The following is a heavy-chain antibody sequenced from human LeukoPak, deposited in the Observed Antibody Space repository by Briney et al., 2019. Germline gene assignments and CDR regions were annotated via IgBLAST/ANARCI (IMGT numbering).Heavy chain of an antibody. CDR3: ARADGSGLQLYYYYGMDV. Sequence: SETLSLTCTVSGGSVSSGSYYWSWIRQPPGKGLEWIGYIYYSGGTNYNPSLKSRVTISVDTSKNQFSLKLSSVTAADTAVYYCARADGSGLQLYYYYGMDVWGQGTTVTVSS. CDR2: IYYSGGT. CDR1: GGSVSSGSYY. V-gene: IGHV4-61*01. D-gene: IGHD5-24*01. J-gene: IGHJ6*02.